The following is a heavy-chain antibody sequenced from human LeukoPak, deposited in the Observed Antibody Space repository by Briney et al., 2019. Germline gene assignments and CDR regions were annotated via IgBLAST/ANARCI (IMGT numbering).Heavy chain of an antibody. CDR2: IYYSGST. Sequence: PSETLSLTCTVSGGSISSSSYYWGWIRQPPGKGLEWIGSIYYSGSTYYNPSLKSRDTISVDTSKNQFSLKLSSVTAADTAVYYCARHDIAVAALDYWGQGTLVTVSS. V-gene: IGHV4-39*01. CDR3: ARHDIAVAALDY. J-gene: IGHJ4*02. CDR1: GGSISSSSYY. D-gene: IGHD6-19*01.